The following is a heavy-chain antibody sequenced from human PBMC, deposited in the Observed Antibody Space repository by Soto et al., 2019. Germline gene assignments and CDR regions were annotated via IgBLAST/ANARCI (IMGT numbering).Heavy chain of an antibody. J-gene: IGHJ6*02. CDR1: GGSVSSGSYY. D-gene: IGHD2-15*01. V-gene: IGHV4-61*01. CDR3: ARWCQTYYYGMDV. Sequence: QVQLQESGPGLVKPSETLSLTCTVSGGSVSSGSYYWSWIRQPPGKGLEWIGYIYYSGSTNYNPSLKSRVTTSVDTSKNQFSLKLSSVTAADTAVYYCARWCQTYYYGMDVWGQGTTVTVSS. CDR2: IYYSGST.